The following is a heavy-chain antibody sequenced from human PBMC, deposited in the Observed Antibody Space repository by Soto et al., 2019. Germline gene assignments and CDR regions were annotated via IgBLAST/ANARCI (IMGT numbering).Heavy chain of an antibody. J-gene: IGHJ6*02. V-gene: IGHV1-69*06. Sequence: ASVKVSCKASGGTFSSYAISWVRQAPGQGLEWMGGIIPIFGTANYAQKFQGRVTITADKSTSTAYMELSSLRSEDTAVYYCARDGNRDTLPPYYYGMDVWGQGTTVTVSS. CDR2: IIPIFGTA. CDR1: GGTFSSYA. CDR3: ARDGNRDTLPPYYYGMDV. D-gene: IGHD5-18*01.